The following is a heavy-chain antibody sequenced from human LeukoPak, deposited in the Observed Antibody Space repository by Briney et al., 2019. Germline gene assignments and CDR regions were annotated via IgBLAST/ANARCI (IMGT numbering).Heavy chain of an antibody. CDR1: GFTFSDYS. Sequence: PGGSLRLSCAASGFTFSDYSVNWVRQAPGKGLEWVSGINWNSGSIGYADSVKGRFTISRDNAKNSLYLQMNSLRAEDTALYYCAKDTGYYYDSSGYFPYWGQGTLVTVSS. CDR2: INWNSGSI. J-gene: IGHJ4*02. V-gene: IGHV3-9*01. D-gene: IGHD3-22*01. CDR3: AKDTGYYYDSSGYFPY.